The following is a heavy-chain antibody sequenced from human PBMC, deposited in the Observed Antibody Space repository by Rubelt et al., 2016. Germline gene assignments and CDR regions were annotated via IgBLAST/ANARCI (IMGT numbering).Heavy chain of an antibody. Sequence: QVHLVQSGAEVKKPGASVKVSCKASGYSFTTSAMHWVRQAPGPRLEWMGWLNAGSGNTKYSQKFQGRVTITKDTSARTAYMEWSSRRSEDTAVYYCARDDRSGYWCAFDIWGLGTVVTVSS. V-gene: IGHV1-3*01. D-gene: IGHD3-22*01. CDR3: ARDDRSGYWCAFDI. J-gene: IGHJ3*02. CDR1: GYSFTTSA. CDR2: LNAGSGNT.